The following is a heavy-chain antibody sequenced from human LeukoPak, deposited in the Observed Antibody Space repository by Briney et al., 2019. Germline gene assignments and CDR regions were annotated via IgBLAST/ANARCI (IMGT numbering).Heavy chain of an antibody. Sequence: ASVKVSCKASGYTFTGYDINWVRQATGQGLEWMGWMNPNSGNTGYAQKFQGRVTMTRNTSISTAYMELSSLRSEDTAVYYCARGTDSSSWYYYYYYGMDVWGQGTTVTVSS. CDR3: ARGTDSSSWYYYYYYGMDV. CDR2: MNPNSGNT. J-gene: IGHJ6*02. V-gene: IGHV1-8*01. CDR1: GYTFTGYD. D-gene: IGHD6-13*01.